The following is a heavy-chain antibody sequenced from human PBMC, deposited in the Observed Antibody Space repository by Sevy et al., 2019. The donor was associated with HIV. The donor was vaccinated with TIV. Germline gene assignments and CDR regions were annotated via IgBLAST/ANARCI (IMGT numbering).Heavy chain of an antibody. CDR1: GYSISSGYY. CDR3: ARRSPSGRGGY. V-gene: IGHV4-38-2*01. CDR2: IYHSGST. J-gene: IGHJ4*02. D-gene: IGHD3-10*01. Sequence: SETLSLTCAVSGYSISSGYYWGWIRQPPGKGLEWFGSIYHSGSTYYNPSLKSRVTISVDTSKNQFSLKLSSVTAADTAVYYCARRSPSGRGGYWGQGTLVTVSS.